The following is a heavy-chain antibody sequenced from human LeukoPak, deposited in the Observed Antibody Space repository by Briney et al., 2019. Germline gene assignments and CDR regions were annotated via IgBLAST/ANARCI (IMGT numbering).Heavy chain of an antibody. V-gene: IGHV3-30*03. CDR1: GFTFSSYS. D-gene: IGHD6-19*01. J-gene: IGHJ4*02. Sequence: GGSLRLSCAASGFTFSSYSMNWVRQAPGKGLEWVAVISYDGSNKYYVDSVKGRFTISRDNSKNMVHLQMNSLTGEDTALYYCVRRGDASSGWGDHDFWGQGALVTVSS. CDR2: ISYDGSNK. CDR3: VRRGDASSGWGDHDF.